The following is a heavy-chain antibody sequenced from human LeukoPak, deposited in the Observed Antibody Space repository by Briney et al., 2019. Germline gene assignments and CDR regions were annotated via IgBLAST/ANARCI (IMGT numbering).Heavy chain of an antibody. J-gene: IGHJ4*02. CDR2: ITWDGGIS. Sequence: GGSLRLSCAASGFTFDDYAMHWVRQAPGKGLEWISLITWDGGISYYVDSLKGRFTISRDNSKNSLCLQMNSLRTEDTAFYYCAKDYGYSNDWYLIDYWGQGTLVTVSS. CDR1: GFTFDDYA. CDR3: AKDYGYSNDWYLIDY. V-gene: IGHV3-43D*03. D-gene: IGHD6-19*01.